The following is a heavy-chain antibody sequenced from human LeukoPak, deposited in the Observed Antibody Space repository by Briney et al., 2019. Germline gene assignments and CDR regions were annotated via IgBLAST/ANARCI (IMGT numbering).Heavy chain of an antibody. CDR1: GFTFSSYA. J-gene: IGHJ3*02. D-gene: IGHD3-22*01. V-gene: IGHV3-23*01. CDR3: AKDYYDSSGYYFGDAFDI. Sequence: GGSLRLSSAASGFTFSSYAMSWVRQAPRKGLEWVSGISTGGGITYYEDSVKGRFTISRDNSKNTLYLQMNSLRAEDTAVYYCAKDYYDSSGYYFGDAFDIWGQGTMVTVSS. CDR2: ISTGGGIT.